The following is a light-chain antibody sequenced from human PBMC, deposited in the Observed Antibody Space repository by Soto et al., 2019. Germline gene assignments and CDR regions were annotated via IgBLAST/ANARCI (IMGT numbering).Light chain of an antibody. CDR2: DVT. CDR3: SSYTYKDTLL. CDR1: SSDVGGYDH. V-gene: IGLV2-14*03. J-gene: IGLJ3*02. Sequence: QSALTQPASVSGSPGQSITISCTGTSSDVGGYDHVSWYQQHPGKAPKLIIYDVTVRPSGISRRFSGSKSDNTASLAVSGLQPEDEADYYCSSYTYKDTLLFGGGTQLTVL.